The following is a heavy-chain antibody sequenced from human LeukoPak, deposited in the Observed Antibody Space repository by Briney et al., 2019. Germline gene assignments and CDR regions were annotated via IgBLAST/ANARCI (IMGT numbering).Heavy chain of an antibody. Sequence: GGSLRLSCAASGFAFSSSGMHWVRQAPGKGLEWVAFIRYDGNNKYYADSVKGRFPISRDNSKNTLYLQMNSLRAEDTALYYCAKMSGPFDYWGQGTLVTVSS. V-gene: IGHV3-30*02. CDR3: AKMSGPFDY. D-gene: IGHD2-8*02. J-gene: IGHJ4*02. CDR2: IRYDGNNK. CDR1: GFAFSSSG.